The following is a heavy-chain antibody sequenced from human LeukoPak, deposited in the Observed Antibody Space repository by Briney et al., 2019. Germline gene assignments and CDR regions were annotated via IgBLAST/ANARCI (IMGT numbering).Heavy chain of an antibody. V-gene: IGHV3-64*02. CDR1: GFTFRGYA. CDR2: ISTDGGST. CDR3: VRDGGGYSFDY. J-gene: IGHJ4*02. Sequence: GGSLRLSCAASGFTFRGYAMHWVRQAPGKGLEYVSAISTDGGSTYYADSVKGRFTISRDNSKNTLYLQMGSLRTEDMAVYYCVRDGGGYSFDYWGQGTLVTVSS. D-gene: IGHD5-18*01.